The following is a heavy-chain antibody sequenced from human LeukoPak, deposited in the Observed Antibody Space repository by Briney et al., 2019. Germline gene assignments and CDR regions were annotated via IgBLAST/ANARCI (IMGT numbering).Heavy chain of an antibody. CDR1: GYTFTSYG. CDR2: ISAYNGNT. J-gene: IGHJ6*02. Sequence: ASVKVPCKASGYTFTSYGISWVRQAPGQGLEWMGWISAYNGNTNYAQKLQGRVTMTTDTSTSTAYMELRSLRSDDTAVYYCARTIAAAGPTYYYYGMDVWGQGTTVTVSS. D-gene: IGHD6-13*01. CDR3: ARTIAAAGPTYYYYGMDV. V-gene: IGHV1-18*01.